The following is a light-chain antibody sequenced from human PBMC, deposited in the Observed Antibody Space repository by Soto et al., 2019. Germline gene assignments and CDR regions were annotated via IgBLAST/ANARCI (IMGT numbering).Light chain of an antibody. CDR2: GAS. Sequence: IQLTQSPSSLSTSVGDRVTITCRASQGINKFLAWYQQRPGKAPQLLVYGASTLQSGVPSSFSGSGSGTDFTLTISSLQPEDFATYYCQQLTNFRFTFGQGTKLDIK. J-gene: IGKJ2*01. V-gene: IGKV1-9*01. CDR1: QGINKF. CDR3: QQLTNFRFT.